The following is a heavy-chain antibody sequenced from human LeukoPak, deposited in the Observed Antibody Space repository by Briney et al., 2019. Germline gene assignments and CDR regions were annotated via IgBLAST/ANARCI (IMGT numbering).Heavy chain of an antibody. CDR2: INHSGST. Sequence: SETLSLTCAVYGGSLSGYYWSWIRQPPGKGLEWIGEINHSGSTNYNPSLKSRVTISVDTSKNQFSLKLSSVTAADTAVYYCARKRYYDFWSGHLSYYMDVWGKGTTVTVSS. CDR3: ARKRYYDFWSGHLSYYMDV. D-gene: IGHD3-3*01. CDR1: GGSLSGYY. V-gene: IGHV4-34*01. J-gene: IGHJ6*03.